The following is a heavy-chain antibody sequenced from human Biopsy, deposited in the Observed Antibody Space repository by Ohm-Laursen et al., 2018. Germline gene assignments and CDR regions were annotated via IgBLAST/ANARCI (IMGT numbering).Heavy chain of an antibody. CDR2: FAPENGKT. CDR1: GYTLNELS. D-gene: IGHD3-3*01. Sequence: PSVKVSCQVSGYTLNELSMHWVRQVPGKGLEWMGGFAPENGKTVYAQNFQARASLTEDASTDTTYMELRCLRSDDTAIHYGARDLLEWSLPSWGQGTLVTVSS. CDR3: ARDLLEWSLPS. V-gene: IGHV1-24*01. J-gene: IGHJ4*02.